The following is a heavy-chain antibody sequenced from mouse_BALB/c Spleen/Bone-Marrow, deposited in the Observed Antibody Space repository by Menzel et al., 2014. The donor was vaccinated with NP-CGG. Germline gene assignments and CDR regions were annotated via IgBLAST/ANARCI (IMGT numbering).Heavy chain of an antibody. CDR1: GFTFSSYY. Sequence: EVKLMESGGGLVKLGGSLKLSCAASGFTFSSYYMSWVRQTPEKGLELVAAINSNGGSTYYPDTVKGRFTISRDNAKNTLYLQMSSLKSEDTALYYCARRGWDGYFDYWGQGTTLTVSS. J-gene: IGHJ2*01. D-gene: IGHD4-1*01. CDR3: ARRGWDGYFDY. CDR2: INSNGGST. V-gene: IGHV5-6-2*01.